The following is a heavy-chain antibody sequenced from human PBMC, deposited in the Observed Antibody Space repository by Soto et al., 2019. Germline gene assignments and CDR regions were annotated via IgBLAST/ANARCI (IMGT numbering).Heavy chain of an antibody. Sequence: SETLSLTCTVSGGSTNYWSWIRQSAGKGLEWIGRIYISGSTNHNPSLKSRVTMSVDTPKNQFSLILRSVTAADTAVYWCATERSGFTDFDQWGQGTLVTVSS. CDR3: ATERSGFTDFDQ. V-gene: IGHV4-4*07. J-gene: IGHJ4*02. CDR1: GGSTNY. D-gene: IGHD3-3*01. CDR2: IYISGST.